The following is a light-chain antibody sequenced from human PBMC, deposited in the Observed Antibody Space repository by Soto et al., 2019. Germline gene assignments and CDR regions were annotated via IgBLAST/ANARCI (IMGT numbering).Light chain of an antibody. V-gene: IGKV3D-20*02. Sequence: EIVLTQSPGTLSLSPGERAALSCRTSQSVSNNYLAWYQQKPGQAPRLLIYGASSRATGIPDRFSGSGSGTDFTLSISSLEPEDFAVYYCQQRSNWPPLTFGPGTKVDIK. CDR1: QSVSNNY. J-gene: IGKJ3*01. CDR2: GAS. CDR3: QQRSNWPPLT.